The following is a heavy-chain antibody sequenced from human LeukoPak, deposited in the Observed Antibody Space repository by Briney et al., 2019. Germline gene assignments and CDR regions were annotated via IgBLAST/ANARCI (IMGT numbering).Heavy chain of an antibody. Sequence: PSETLSLTCTVSGGSISSYYWSWIRQPPGKGLEWIGYIYYSGSTNYNPSLKSRVTISVDTSKNQFSLKLSSVTAADTAVYYYVTYYYDSSGYYDYWGQGTLVTVSS. CDR1: GGSISSYY. V-gene: IGHV4-59*01. CDR2: IYYSGST. D-gene: IGHD3-22*01. J-gene: IGHJ4*02. CDR3: VTYYYDSSGYYDY.